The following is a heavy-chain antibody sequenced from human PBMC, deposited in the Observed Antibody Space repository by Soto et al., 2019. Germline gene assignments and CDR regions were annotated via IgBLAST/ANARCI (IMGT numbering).Heavy chain of an antibody. Sequence: ASVKVSCKASGGTFSSYAISWVRQAPGQGLEWMGGIIPIFGTANYAQKFQGRVTITADKSTSTAYMELSSLRSEDTAVYYCARVKRGLWSTTKIWENWFDPWGQGXLVTVYS. D-gene: IGHD2-2*01. J-gene: IGHJ5*02. CDR1: GGTFSSYA. CDR2: IIPIFGTA. CDR3: ARVKRGLWSTTKIWENWFDP. V-gene: IGHV1-69*06.